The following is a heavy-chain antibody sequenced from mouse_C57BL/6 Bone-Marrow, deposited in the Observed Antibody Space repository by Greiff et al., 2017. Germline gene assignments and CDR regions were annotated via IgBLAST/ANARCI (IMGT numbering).Heavy chain of an antibody. Sequence: DVKLVESGGGLVKPGGSLKLSCAASGFTFSDYGMHWVRQAPEKGLEWVAYISSGSRTIYYSDTVKGRFTISRDNAKTTLFLQMTSLGSEDTAMYYCARGYLDYWGQGTTLTVSS. V-gene: IGHV5-17*01. CDR2: ISSGSRTI. J-gene: IGHJ2*01. CDR1: GFTFSDYG. D-gene: IGHD2-2*01. CDR3: ARGYLDY.